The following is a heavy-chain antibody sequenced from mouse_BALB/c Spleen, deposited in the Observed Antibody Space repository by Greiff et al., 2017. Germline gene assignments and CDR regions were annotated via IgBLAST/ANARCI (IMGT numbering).Heavy chain of an antibody. Sequence: ESGPGLVKPSQSLSLTCTVTGYSITSDYAWNWIRQFPGNKLEWMGYISYSGSTSYNPSLKSRISITRDTSKNQFFLQLNSVTTEDTATYYCARYPLYDAYFDVWGAGTTVTVSS. D-gene: IGHD2-3*01. V-gene: IGHV3-2*02. CDR3: ARYPLYDAYFDV. J-gene: IGHJ1*01. CDR2: ISYSGST. CDR1: GYSITSDYA.